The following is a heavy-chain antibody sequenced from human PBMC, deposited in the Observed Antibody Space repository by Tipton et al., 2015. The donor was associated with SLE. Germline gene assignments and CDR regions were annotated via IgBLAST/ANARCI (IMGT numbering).Heavy chain of an antibody. CDR2: LQYDRSKE. D-gene: IGHD3-16*01. CDR1: GFTFSRNG. Sequence: SLRLSCVASGFTFSRNGMHWVRQAPGRGLEWVTFLQYDRSKEYYAESVRGRFTISRDNSKNTLYLQMNSLRAEDTAVYYCVREGGDFDSWGQGTLVTVSS. CDR3: VREGGDFDS. V-gene: IGHV3-30*02. J-gene: IGHJ4*02.